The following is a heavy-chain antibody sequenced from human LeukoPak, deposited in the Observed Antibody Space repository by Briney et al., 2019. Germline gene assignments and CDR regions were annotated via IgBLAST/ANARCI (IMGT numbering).Heavy chain of an antibody. V-gene: IGHV3-74*01. J-gene: IGHJ4*02. CDR3: ARDPLRRYDY. CDR1: GFTFGGYW. CDR2: INSDGGRT. Sequence: GGSLRLSCAASGFTFGGYWMRWVRQAPGKGLVWVSRINSDGGRTIYADSVKGRFTVSRDNAKNTLYLQMNSLRAEDTAVYYCARDPLRRYDYWGQGTLVTVSS. D-gene: IGHD3-9*01.